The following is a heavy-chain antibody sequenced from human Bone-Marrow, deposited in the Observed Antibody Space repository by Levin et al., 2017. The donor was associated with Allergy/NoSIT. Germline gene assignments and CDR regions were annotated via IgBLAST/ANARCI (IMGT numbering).Heavy chain of an antibody. D-gene: IGHD2-21*02. CDR1: GGSISENSSF. V-gene: IGHV4-39*06. CDR2: ISHSGLS. Sequence: SETLSLTCTVSGGSISENSSFWAWIRLPPGKGLVWLGIISHSGLSYNNPSLTSRLTMSVDTSKNQFALKLNSVTAADTAVYYCARLNLVVTSARDSLDIWGPGTVVTVSS. J-gene: IGHJ3*02. CDR3: ARLNLVVTSARDSLDI.